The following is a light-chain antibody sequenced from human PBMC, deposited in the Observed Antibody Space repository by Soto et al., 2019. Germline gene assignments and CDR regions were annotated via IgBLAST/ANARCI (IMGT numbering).Light chain of an antibody. J-gene: IGKJ2*01. CDR3: HQYNNCPYT. CDR1: QSVSSN. Sequence: EIVMTQSPATLSVSPGERDTLSCRASQSVSSNFAWYQQIPGQAPRLLIYGASTRSTGITARFSGSGSETHLTLSYSSQQSENLPIYYCHQYNNCPYTFGQGTKLEFK. CDR2: GAS. V-gene: IGKV3-15*01.